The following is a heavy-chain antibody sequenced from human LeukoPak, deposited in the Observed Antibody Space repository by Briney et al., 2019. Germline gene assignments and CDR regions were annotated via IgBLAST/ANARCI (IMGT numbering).Heavy chain of an antibody. Sequence: TSETLSLTCTVSGGSTSSYYWSWIRQPAGKGLEWIGRIYTSGSTNYNPSLKSRVTMSVDTSKNQFSLKLSSVTAADTAVYYCARSGSHNWFDPWGQGTLVTVSS. D-gene: IGHD1-26*01. CDR1: GGSTSSYY. CDR3: ARSGSHNWFDP. J-gene: IGHJ5*02. V-gene: IGHV4-4*07. CDR2: IYTSGST.